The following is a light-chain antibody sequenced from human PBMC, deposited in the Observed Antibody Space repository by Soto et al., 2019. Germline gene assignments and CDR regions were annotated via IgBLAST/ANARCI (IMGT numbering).Light chain of an antibody. V-gene: IGKV3-20*01. CDR3: QQYGSSGT. J-gene: IGKJ1*01. Sequence: EIVLPQSPGTLSLSPGERATLSCRASQSVSSNYLAWFQQKPGQAPSLLIYGASNRATGIPDRFSGSGSGTDFTLTISRLEPEDFAVYYCQQYGSSGTFGQGTKVDIK. CDR2: GAS. CDR1: QSVSSNY.